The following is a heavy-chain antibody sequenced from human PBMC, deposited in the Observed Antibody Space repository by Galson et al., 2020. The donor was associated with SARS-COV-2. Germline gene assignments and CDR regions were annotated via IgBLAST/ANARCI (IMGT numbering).Heavy chain of an antibody. CDR2: TYYRSKWYN. V-gene: IGHV6-1*01. CDR3: ARGWSYAYDGSDYDHFDS. D-gene: IGHD3-22*01. CDR1: GDSVSTNSAA. J-gene: IGHJ4*02. Sequence: ASETLSLTCAISGDSVSTNSAAWTWIRQSPSRGLEWLGWTYYRSKWYNDYAESVKGRITINPDISKNQFSLHLTSVTPEDTAVYYCARGWSYAYDGSDYDHFDSWGQGTRVTVSS.